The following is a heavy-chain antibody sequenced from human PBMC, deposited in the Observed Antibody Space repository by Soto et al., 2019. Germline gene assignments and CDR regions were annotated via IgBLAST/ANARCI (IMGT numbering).Heavy chain of an antibody. D-gene: IGHD3-3*01. CDR1: GYSFTSYG. J-gene: IGHJ6*02. V-gene: IGHV1-18*01. CDR2: ISAYNGNT. Sequence: GASVKVSCTASGYSFTSYGISWVRQAPGQGLEWMGWISAYNGNTKYSQKFQGRVTITRDTSASTAYMELSSLRSEDTAVYYCARSRDFLYGMDVWGQGTTVTVSS. CDR3: ARSRDFLYGMDV.